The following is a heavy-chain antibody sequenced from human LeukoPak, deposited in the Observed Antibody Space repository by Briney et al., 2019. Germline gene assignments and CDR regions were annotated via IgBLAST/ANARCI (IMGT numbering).Heavy chain of an antibody. D-gene: IGHD3-22*01. CDR1: GGTLSSYA. J-gene: IGHJ4*02. CDR2: ILPIFGTS. V-gene: IGHV1-69*05. CDR3: ARGYDSSAYYPG. Sequence: SVKVSCKASGGTLSSYAISWVRQAPGQGLEWMGRILPIFGTSNYAQKCQGRVTITTDESTSTVYMELSSLRSEDTAVYYCARGYDSSAYYPGWGQGTLVIVSS.